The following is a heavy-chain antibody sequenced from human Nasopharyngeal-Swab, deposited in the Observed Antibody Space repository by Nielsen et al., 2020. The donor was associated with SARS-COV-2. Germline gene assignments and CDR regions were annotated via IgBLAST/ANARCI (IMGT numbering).Heavy chain of an antibody. D-gene: IGHD4-11*01. CDR3: VRGTTH. V-gene: IGHV3-64D*09. Sequence: VRQAPGKGPEYVSAIETNGEKTYYADSVKGRFIISRDDSKNTFSLQMSSLRIEDTAIYYCVRGTTHRGRGALVTVSS. J-gene: IGHJ4*02. CDR2: IETNGEKT.